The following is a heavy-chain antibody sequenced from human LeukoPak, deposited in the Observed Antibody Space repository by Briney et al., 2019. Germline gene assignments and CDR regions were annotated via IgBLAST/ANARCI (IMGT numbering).Heavy chain of an antibody. CDR2: ISSGSDYI. CDR3: ARGGRRFDS. Sequence: GGSLRLSCAASGFTFSLYSMNWVRRAPGKGLEWVSSISSGSDYIFYGDSLKGRFSISRDNAKNSLYLQMNSLRAEDTAVYYCARGGRRFDSWGQGTLVSVSS. CDR1: GFTFSLYS. J-gene: IGHJ5*01. D-gene: IGHD2-15*01. V-gene: IGHV3-21*01.